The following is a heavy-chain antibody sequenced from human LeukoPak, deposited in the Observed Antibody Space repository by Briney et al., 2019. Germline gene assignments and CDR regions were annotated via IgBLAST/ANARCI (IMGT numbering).Heavy chain of an antibody. J-gene: IGHJ3*02. Sequence: SVKVSCKASGGTFSSYAISWVRQAPGQGLEWMGGIIPIFGTANYAQKFQGRVTITTDESTSTAYMELSSLRSEDTAVYYCARDLGDGYRAVDAFDIWGRGTMVTVSS. CDR2: IIPIFGTA. D-gene: IGHD5-24*01. CDR1: GGTFSSYA. CDR3: ARDLGDGYRAVDAFDI. V-gene: IGHV1-69*05.